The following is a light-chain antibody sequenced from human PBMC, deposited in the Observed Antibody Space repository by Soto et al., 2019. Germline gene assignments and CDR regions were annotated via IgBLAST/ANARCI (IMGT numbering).Light chain of an antibody. CDR1: QSVSSSY. Sequence: EIVLTQSPGTLSLSPGERATLSCRASQSVSSSYLAWYQQKPGQAPRLLIYGASSRGTGIADRFSGSGSGTACTLTISRREPEDFAVYYCQQYGSSSGWTFGQGTKVEIK. CDR2: GAS. CDR3: QQYGSSSGWT. J-gene: IGKJ1*01. V-gene: IGKV3-20*01.